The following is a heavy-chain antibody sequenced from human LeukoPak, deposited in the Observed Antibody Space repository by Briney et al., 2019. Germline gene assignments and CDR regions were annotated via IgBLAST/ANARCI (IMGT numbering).Heavy chain of an antibody. V-gene: IGHV4-39*01. CDR1: GYSISSSYY. CDR2: IYYSGST. J-gene: IGHJ4*02. CDR3: ARHFGPEYCSSTSCPFDY. D-gene: IGHD2-2*01. Sequence: SETLSLTCTVSGYSISSSYYWGWIRQPPGKGLEWIGSIYYSGSTFYNPSLKSRVTISVDTSKNQFSLKLSSVTAADTAVYYCARHFGPEYCSSTSCPFDYWGQGTLVTVSS.